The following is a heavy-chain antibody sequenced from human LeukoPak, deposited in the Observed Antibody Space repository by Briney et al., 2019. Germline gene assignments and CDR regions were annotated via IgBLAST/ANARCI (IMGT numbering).Heavy chain of an antibody. Sequence: ASVKVSCKASGYTFTSYGISWVRQAPGQGLEWMGGIIPIFGTANYAQKFQGRVTITADESTSTAYMELSSLRSEDTAVYYCARQQSGGEYYFDYWGQGTLVTVSS. V-gene: IGHV1-69*13. D-gene: IGHD2-21*01. CDR1: GYTFTSYG. CDR3: ARQQSGGEYYFDY. J-gene: IGHJ4*02. CDR2: IIPIFGTA.